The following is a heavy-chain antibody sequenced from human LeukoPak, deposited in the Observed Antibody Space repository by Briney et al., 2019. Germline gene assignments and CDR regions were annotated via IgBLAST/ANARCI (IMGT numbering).Heavy chain of an antibody. V-gene: IGHV3-33*08. CDR3: ARDGLDYYDSSGSLYYFDY. D-gene: IGHD3-22*01. CDR1: GFTVSSNY. J-gene: IGHJ4*02. CDR2: IWYDGSNK. Sequence: GGSLSLSCAASGFTVSSNYMTWVRQAPGKGLEWVAVIWYDGSNKYYADSVKGRFTISRDNSKNTLYLQMNSLRAEDTAVYYCARDGLDYYDSSGSLYYFDYWGQGTLVTVSS.